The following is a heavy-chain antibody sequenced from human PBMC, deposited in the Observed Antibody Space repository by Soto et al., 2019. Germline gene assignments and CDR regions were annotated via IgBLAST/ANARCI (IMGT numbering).Heavy chain of an antibody. D-gene: IGHD2-2*01. CDR1: GYIFSSHY. CDR2: FDPEDGET. CDR3: ATAGVLVPAAQYYYYYGMDV. J-gene: IGHJ6*02. V-gene: IGHV1-24*01. Sequence: ASVKVSCKAAGYIFSSHYMHWVRQAPGKGLEWMGGFDPEDGETIYAQKFQGRVTMTEDTSTDTAYMELSSLRSEDTAVYYCATAGVLVPAAQYYYYYGMDVWGQGTTVTVSS.